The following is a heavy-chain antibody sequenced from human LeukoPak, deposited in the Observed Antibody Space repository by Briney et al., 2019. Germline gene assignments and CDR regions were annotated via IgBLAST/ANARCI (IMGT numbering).Heavy chain of an antibody. CDR1: GFTFSSYS. V-gene: IGHV3-21*04. Sequence: GGSLRLSCAASGFTFSSYSMNWVRQAPGKGLEWVSSISSSSSYIYYADSVKGRFTISRDNSKNTLYLQMNSLRAEDTAVYYCAKERGYSSSWYAWDYWGQGTLVTVSS. CDR3: AKERGYSSSWYAWDY. CDR2: ISSSSSYI. J-gene: IGHJ4*02. D-gene: IGHD6-13*01.